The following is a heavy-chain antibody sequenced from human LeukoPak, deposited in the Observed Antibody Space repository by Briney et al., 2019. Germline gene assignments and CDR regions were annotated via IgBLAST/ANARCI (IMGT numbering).Heavy chain of an antibody. CDR3: ARDRRLTGWLRDYYYGMDV. Sequence: GASVKVSCKASGYTFTSYYMHWVRQAPGQGLEWMGIINPSGGSTSYAQKFQGRVTMTRDTSTSTVYMELSSLRSEDTAVYYCARDRRLTGWLRDYYYGMDVWGQGTTVTVSS. V-gene: IGHV1-46*01. J-gene: IGHJ6*02. D-gene: IGHD3-9*01. CDR2: INPSGGST. CDR1: GYTFTSYY.